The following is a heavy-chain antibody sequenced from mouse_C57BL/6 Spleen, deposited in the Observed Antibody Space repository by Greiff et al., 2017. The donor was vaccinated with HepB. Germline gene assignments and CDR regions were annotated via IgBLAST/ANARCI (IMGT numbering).Heavy chain of an antibody. CDR2: IDPSDSYT. CDR1: GYTFTSSW. V-gene: IGHV1-59*01. J-gene: IGHJ3*01. D-gene: IGHD3-2*01. Sequence: QVQLQQPGAELVRPGTSVKLSCTASGYTFTSSWMHWVKQRPGQGLEWIGVIDPSDSYTNYNQKFKGKATLTVDTSSSTAYMQLSSLTSEDSAVYYCARGDSPAWFAYWGQGTLVTVSA. CDR3: ARGDSPAWFAY.